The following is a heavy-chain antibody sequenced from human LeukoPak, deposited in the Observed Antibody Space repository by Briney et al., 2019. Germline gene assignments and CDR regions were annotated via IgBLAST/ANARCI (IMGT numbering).Heavy chain of an antibody. CDR2: INNRGST. V-gene: IGHV4-61*01. CDR1: GGSVSSGSYY. J-gene: IGHJ2*01. CDR3: ARDKGPYWYFDL. Sequence: SETLSLTCTVSGGSVSSGSYYWSWIRQPPGKGLEWIANINNRGSTDYNPSLKSRLTISLDTSKNQISLKLSWVTAADTAVYYCARDKGPYWYFDLWGRGTLVTVSS.